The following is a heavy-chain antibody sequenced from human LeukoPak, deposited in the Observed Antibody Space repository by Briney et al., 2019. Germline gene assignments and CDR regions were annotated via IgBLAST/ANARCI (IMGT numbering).Heavy chain of an antibody. D-gene: IGHD3-9*01. CDR3: ARARRRYFDWLNNWFDP. CDR2: ISAYNGNT. J-gene: IGHJ5*02. CDR1: GYTFTSYG. Sequence: ASVKVSCKASGYTFTSYGISWVRQAPGQGLEWMGWISAYNGNTNYAQKLQGRATMTTDTSTSTAYMELRSLRSDDTAVYYCARARRRYFDWLNNWFDPWGQGTPVTVSS. V-gene: IGHV1-18*01.